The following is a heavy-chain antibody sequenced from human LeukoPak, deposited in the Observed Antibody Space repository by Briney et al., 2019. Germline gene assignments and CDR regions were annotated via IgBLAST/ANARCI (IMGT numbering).Heavy chain of an antibody. CDR2: INAGHGKS. J-gene: IGHJ4*02. Sequence: ATVTVSCKASGYTFTSYAMHWVRQAPGHRLEWMGWINAGHGKSKYSQKFQGRVTITRDTPSRSAYLELSSLRAEDTAVYYCARDLFEYYWGVRLLESGDGFDYWGQGTLVTVSS. D-gene: IGHD3-10*01. CDR3: ARDLFEYYWGVRLLESGDGFDY. V-gene: IGHV1-3*01. CDR1: GYTFTSYA.